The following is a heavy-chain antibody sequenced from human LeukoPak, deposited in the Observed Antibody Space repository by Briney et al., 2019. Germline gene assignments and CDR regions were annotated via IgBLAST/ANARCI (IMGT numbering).Heavy chain of an antibody. CDR3: ARGATYYDFWSGYYPHFDY. D-gene: IGHD3-3*01. J-gene: IGHJ4*02. Sequence: GGSLRLSCAASGFTFSSYSMNWVRQAPGKGLEWVSSISSSSSYIYYADSVKGRFTISRDNAKNSLYLQMNSLRAEDTAVYYCARGATYYDFWSGYYPHFDYWGQGTLVTVSS. V-gene: IGHV3-21*01. CDR2: ISSSSSYI. CDR1: GFTFSSYS.